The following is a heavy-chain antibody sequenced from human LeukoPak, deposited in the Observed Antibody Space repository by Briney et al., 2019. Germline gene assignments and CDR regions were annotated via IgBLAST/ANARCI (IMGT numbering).Heavy chain of an antibody. V-gene: IGHV1-2*02. CDR1: GYTFTGYY. CDR2: INPNSGGT. D-gene: IGHD3-10*01. CDR3: ARVGVRGVIIRRARFDY. J-gene: IGHJ4*02. Sequence: ASVKVSCKASGYTFTGYYMHWVRQAPGQGLEWMGWINPNSGGTNYAQKFQGRVTMTRDTSISTAYMELSRLRSDDTAVYYCARVGVRGVIIRRARFDYWGQGTLVTVSS.